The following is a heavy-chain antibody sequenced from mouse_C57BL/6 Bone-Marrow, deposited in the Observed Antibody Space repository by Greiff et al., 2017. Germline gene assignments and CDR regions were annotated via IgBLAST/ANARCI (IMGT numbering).Heavy chain of an antibody. CDR2: IDPANGNT. CDR1: GYNFKNTY. Sequence: VQLQESVAELVRPGASVKLSCTASGYNFKNTYMHWVKQRPEQGLEWIGRIDPANGNTNYAQRFQGKATITADTSSNTACLQLSSLTSEDTAIYYFAPITTVYWGQGTLVTVSA. CDR3: APITTVY. D-gene: IGHD1-1*01. V-gene: IGHV14-3*01. J-gene: IGHJ3*01.